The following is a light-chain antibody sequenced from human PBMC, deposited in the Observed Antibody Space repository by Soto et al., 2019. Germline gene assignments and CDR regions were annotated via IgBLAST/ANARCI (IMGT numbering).Light chain of an antibody. J-gene: IGKJ2*01. CDR2: KAS. CDR3: QLYYSYPYT. V-gene: IGKV1-5*03. CDR1: QSINIW. Sequence: DIQLTQSPSTLSASVGDRVTITCRASQSINIWLAWYQQKPGKAPKLLMYKASSLEGGVPSTLRGSGSGTEFTLSIISPQPDDFATYYCQLYYSYPYTFGQGTKLEI.